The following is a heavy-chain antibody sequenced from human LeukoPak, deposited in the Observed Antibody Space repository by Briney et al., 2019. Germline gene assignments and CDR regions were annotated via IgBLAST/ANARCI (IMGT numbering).Heavy chain of an antibody. CDR2: ITGSGRGT. CDR1: GLTFSNYA. V-gene: IGHV3-23*01. CDR3: SKDPNDDYVGAFDM. Sequence: GGSLRLPCTASGLTFSNYATTWVRQAPGKGLEWVSSITGSGRGTYYADSVKGRFSVSRDNSQNTVFLHMNSLRADDTALYYCSKDPNDDYVGAFDMWGPGTMVTVSS. J-gene: IGHJ3*02. D-gene: IGHD4/OR15-4a*01.